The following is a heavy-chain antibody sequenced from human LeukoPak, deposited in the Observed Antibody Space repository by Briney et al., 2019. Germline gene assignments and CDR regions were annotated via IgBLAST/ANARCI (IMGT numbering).Heavy chain of an antibody. V-gene: IGHV4-59*08. J-gene: IGHJ4*02. Sequence: SETLSLTCSVSGASVTGTYWSWVRQTPGKGLEWIAYTYYGGTTEYNPSLKSRATISVDTSKNHFSLDLRSVTAADTAVYFCARLGLYDGYTHDFWGQGTLVTVSS. D-gene: IGHD5-24*01. CDR1: GASVTGTY. CDR2: TYYGGTT. CDR3: ARLGLYDGYTHDF.